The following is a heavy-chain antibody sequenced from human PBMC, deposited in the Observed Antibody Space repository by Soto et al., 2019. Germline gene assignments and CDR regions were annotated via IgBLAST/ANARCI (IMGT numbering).Heavy chain of an antibody. J-gene: IGHJ6*02. CDR3: ARNGDGRMTTNPYYYNGMDV. Sequence: SETLSLTCTVSGGSLGSYYWSWIRQPPGKGLEWIGYVFYTGRANYNASLKSRVSISLDTSNYQFSPKLSSVTAADTAVYYYARNGDGRMTTNPYYYNGMDVWGPGTTVTVSS. V-gene: IGHV4-59*01. CDR1: GGSLGSYY. CDR2: VFYTGRA. D-gene: IGHD4-4*01.